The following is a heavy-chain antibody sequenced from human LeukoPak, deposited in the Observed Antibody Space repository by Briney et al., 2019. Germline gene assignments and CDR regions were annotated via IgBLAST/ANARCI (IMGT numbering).Heavy chain of an antibody. CDR3: ARGSTVTIPDY. CDR1: GFTFSSYA. Sequence: PGRSLRLSCAASGFTFSSYAMHWVRQAPGKGLEWVAVISYDGSNKYYADSVKGRFTISRDNSKNTLYLQMNSLRAEDTVVYYCARGSTVTIPDYWGQGTLVTVSS. V-gene: IGHV3-30-3*01. CDR2: ISYDGSNK. J-gene: IGHJ4*02. D-gene: IGHD4-17*01.